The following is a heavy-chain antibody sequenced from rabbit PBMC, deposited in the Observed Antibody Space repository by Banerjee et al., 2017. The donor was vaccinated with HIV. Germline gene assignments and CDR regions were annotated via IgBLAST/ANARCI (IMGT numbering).Heavy chain of an antibody. V-gene: IGHV1S43*01. D-gene: IGHD4-2*01. CDR2: IYPTYGAT. Sequence: QEQLVESGGGLVTLGGSLKLTCKASGIDLSSSFWISWVRQTPGKGLEWIGCIYPTYGATDYASWVNGRFTISLDNAQNTVFLQMTSLTAADTATYFCARDYGYAGDNYRAFNLWGPGTLVTVS. J-gene: IGHJ4*01. CDR3: ARDYGYAGDNYRAFNL. CDR1: GIDLSSSFW.